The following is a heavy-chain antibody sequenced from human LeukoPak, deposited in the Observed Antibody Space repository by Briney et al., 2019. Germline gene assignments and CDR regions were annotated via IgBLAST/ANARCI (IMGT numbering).Heavy chain of an antibody. CDR2: ISSSSSYI. CDR3: ARARITMVRGVMNYYGMDV. CDR1: GFTFSSYS. D-gene: IGHD3-10*01. J-gene: IGHJ6*02. Sequence: GGSLRLSCAASGFTFSSYSMNWVRQAPGQGLEWVSSISSSSSYIYYADSVKGRFTISRDNAKNSLYLQMNSLRAEDTAVYYCARARITMVRGVMNYYGMDVWGQGTTVTVSS. V-gene: IGHV3-21*01.